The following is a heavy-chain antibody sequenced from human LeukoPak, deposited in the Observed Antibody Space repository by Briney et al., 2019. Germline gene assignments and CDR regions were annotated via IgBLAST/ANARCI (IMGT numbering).Heavy chain of an antibody. CDR2: ISSSGSTI. CDR1: GFTFNTYW. V-gene: IGHV3-48*04. D-gene: IGHD3-22*01. Sequence: GGSLRLSCAASGFTFNTYWMSWVRQAPGKGLEWVSYISSSGSTIYYADSVKGRFTISRDNAKNSLYLQMNSLRAEDTAVYYCARDARYYYDSSGYLWGQGTLVTVSS. CDR3: ARDARYYYDSSGYL. J-gene: IGHJ5*02.